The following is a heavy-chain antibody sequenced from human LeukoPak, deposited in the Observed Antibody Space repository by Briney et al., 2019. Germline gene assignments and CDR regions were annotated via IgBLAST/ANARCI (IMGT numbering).Heavy chain of an antibody. Sequence: GGSLRLSCAASGFTFSTYSMKWVHQAPGKGLEWVSYISDSGAMYYADSVRGRFTISRENAQNSLFLQMNSLRAEDTAVYYCARDGGYRGYDADCWGQGTLVTVSS. CDR2: ISDSGAM. CDR1: GFTFSTYS. D-gene: IGHD5-12*01. V-gene: IGHV3-48*01. J-gene: IGHJ4*02. CDR3: ARDGGYRGYDADC.